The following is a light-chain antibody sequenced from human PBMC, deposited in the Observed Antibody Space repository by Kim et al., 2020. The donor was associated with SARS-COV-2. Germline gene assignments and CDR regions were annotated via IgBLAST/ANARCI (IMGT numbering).Light chain of an antibody. CDR3: QQYNNWPRGT. Sequence: ENVLTQSPATLSLSPGERATLSCRASQSISSNYLSWYQHKPGQAPRLLIYGASTRATGVPARFSGSGSGTDFTLTISGLQPEDFAVYYCQQYNNWPRGTFGQGTKVDIK. J-gene: IGKJ1*01. V-gene: IGKV3D-7*01. CDR2: GAS. CDR1: QSISSNY.